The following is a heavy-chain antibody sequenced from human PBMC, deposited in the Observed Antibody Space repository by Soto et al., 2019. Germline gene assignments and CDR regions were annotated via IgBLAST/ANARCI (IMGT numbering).Heavy chain of an antibody. CDR3: ARGESSSSWEIYYYYGMDV. V-gene: IGHV1-69*13. D-gene: IGHD6-6*01. J-gene: IGHJ6*02. CDR1: GGTFSSYG. Sequence: SVKVSCKASGGTFSSYGISWVRQAPGQGLEWMGGIIPIFGTANYAQKFQGRVTITADESTSTAYMELSSLRSEDTAVYYCARGESSSSWEIYYYYGMDVWGQGTTVTVSS. CDR2: IIPIFGTA.